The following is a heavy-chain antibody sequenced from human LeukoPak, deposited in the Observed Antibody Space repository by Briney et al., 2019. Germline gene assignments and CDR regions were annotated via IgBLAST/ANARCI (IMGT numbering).Heavy chain of an antibody. CDR3: ARPPVVRGVSWFGP. CDR2: INPNSGGT. J-gene: IGHJ5*02. D-gene: IGHD3-10*01. V-gene: IGHV1-2*02. CDR1: GYTFTGYY. Sequence: ASVKVSCKASGYTFTGYYIHWVRQAPGQGLEWMGWINPNSGGTNYAQKFQGRVTMTRDTSISTAYVELSRLRSDDTAVYYCARPPVVRGVSWFGPWGQGTLVTVSS.